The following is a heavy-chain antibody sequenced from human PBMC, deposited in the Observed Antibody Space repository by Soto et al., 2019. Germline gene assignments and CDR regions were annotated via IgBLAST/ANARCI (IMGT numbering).Heavy chain of an antibody. V-gene: IGHV3-15*01. CDR1: GFTFSNAW. J-gene: IGHJ6*03. CDR2: IKSKTDGGTT. D-gene: IGHD6-13*01. CDR3: TTLNGYSGSWYSPYYSYDMDV. Sequence: EVQLVESGGGLVKPGGSLRLSCAASGFTFSNAWMSWVRQAPGKGLEWVGRIKSKTDGGTTDYAAPEKGRFTISRDELKDTLYLQMTSLKTENTAVYYFTTLNGYSGSWYSPYYSYDMDVWGKGTTVTVSS.